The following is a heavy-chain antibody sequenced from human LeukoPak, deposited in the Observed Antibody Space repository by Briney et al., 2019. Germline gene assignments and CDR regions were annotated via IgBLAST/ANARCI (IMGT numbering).Heavy chain of an antibody. J-gene: IGHJ3*02. V-gene: IGHV3-64D*06. CDR3: VKALSITVIVVVITSDAFDI. CDR1: GFTFSSYA. Sequence: RGSLRLSCSASGFTFSSYAMHWVRQAPGKGLEYVSAISSNGGSTYYADSVKGRFTISRDNSKNTLYLQMSSLRAEDTAVYYCVKALSITVIVVVITSDAFDIWGQGTMVTVSS. CDR2: ISSNGGST. D-gene: IGHD3-22*01.